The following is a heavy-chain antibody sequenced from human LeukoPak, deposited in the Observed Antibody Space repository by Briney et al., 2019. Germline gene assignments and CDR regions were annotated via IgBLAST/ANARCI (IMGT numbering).Heavy chain of an antibody. CDR2: IWYDGSNK. CDR1: GFTFSSYG. CDR3: ARRDPDDAFDI. Sequence: PGGSLRLSCAASGFTFSSYGMHWVRQAPGKGLEWVAVIWYDGSNKYYADSVKGRFTISRDNSKNTLYLQMNSPRAEDTAVYYCARRDPDDAFDIWGQGTMVTVSS. J-gene: IGHJ3*02. V-gene: IGHV3-33*01.